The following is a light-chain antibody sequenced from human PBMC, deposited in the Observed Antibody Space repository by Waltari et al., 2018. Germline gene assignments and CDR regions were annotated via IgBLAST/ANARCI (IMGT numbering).Light chain of an antibody. V-gene: IGKV1-5*01. CDR2: GAS. CDR3: QQSYSTLCWT. J-gene: IGKJ2*01. Sequence: DVQMTQSPSTLSASVVDRVTITCRASQNIRDWLAWYQQRPGKAPRLLIYGASTLQTGVPARFSGSGSGTEFTLTINSLQPDDFATYYCQQSYSTLCWTFGQGTKLEIK. CDR1: QNIRDW.